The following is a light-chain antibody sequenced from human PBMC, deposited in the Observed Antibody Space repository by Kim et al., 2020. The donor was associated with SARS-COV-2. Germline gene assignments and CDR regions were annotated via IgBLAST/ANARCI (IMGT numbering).Light chain of an antibody. J-gene: IGLJ7*01. V-gene: IGLV2-23*02. Sequence: GQSITISCTGTSSDVGTYNLVSWYQLHPGKAPKLMIYEVNERPSGISNRFSGSKSGNTASLTIFGLQPEDEADYYCCSYTTSSPLVFGAGTQLTVL. CDR3: CSYTTSSPLV. CDR2: EVN. CDR1: SSDVGTYNL.